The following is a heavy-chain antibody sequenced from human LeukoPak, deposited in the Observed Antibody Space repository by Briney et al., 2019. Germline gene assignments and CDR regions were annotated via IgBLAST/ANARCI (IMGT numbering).Heavy chain of an antibody. D-gene: IGHD2-15*01. J-gene: IGHJ2*01. CDR1: GGSISGYY. CDR3: ARDQRCSRSDGGCDRWYFDL. CDR2: IYHSGLT. Sequence: SETLSHTCTVSGGSISGYYWSWLRQSPGKGLEWIGYIYHSGLTDYNPSLRSRLTISVDTSRNQFSLKLTSATAADTAMYYCARDQRCSRSDGGCDRWYFDLWGRGTLVTVSS. V-gene: IGHV4-59*01.